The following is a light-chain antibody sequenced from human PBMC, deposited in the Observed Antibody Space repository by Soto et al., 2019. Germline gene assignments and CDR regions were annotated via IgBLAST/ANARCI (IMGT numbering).Light chain of an antibody. J-gene: IGLJ1*01. CDR2: NNY. CDR1: SGSLS. Sequence: QSVLTQPPSASGTPGQRVTISCSASSGSLSVDWYQHLPGTAPKLLIYNNYQRPSGVPDRFSGSKSGTSASLVISGLQSEDDADYYCAGRDDSLSGLYVFGTGTKLTVL. CDR3: AGRDDSLSGLYV. V-gene: IGLV1-44*01.